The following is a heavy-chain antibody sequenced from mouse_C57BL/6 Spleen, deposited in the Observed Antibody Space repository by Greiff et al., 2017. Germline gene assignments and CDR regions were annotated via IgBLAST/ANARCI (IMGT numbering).Heavy chain of an antibody. D-gene: IGHD1-1*01. CDR2: LDTETGGT. V-gene: IGHV1-15*01. J-gene: IGHJ1*03. CDR3: TTVEDFDV. CDR1: GYTFTVYA. Sequence: VQLQESGAELVRPGASVTLSCKASGYTFTVYAMHWVKQTPVHGLEWIGALDTETGGTAYNQKFKGKAILTAEKSSSTAYMDLRSLTSEDSAVYYCTTVEDFDVWGTGTTVTVSS.